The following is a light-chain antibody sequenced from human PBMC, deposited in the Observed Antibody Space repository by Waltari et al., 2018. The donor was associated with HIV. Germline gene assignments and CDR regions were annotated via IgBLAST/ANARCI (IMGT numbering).Light chain of an antibody. Sequence: QYALNQPASVSGGLGQSINISCSGLRSDLGHSNFVSWYQQHPDTVPRFIIYAVNNRPSGVSSRFSGSKSCATSSLTISGLQAEDEAVYYCASHSTYTLLYVFGSGTELTVL. V-gene: IGLV2-14*03. CDR2: AVN. CDR3: ASHSTYTLLYV. J-gene: IGLJ1*01. CDR1: RSDLGHSNF.